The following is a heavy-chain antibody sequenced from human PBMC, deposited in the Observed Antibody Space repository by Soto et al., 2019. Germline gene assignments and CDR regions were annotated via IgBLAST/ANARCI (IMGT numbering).Heavy chain of an antibody. D-gene: IGHD3-16*02. CDR3: ARGANYDYVWGSYRTLRYYGMDV. J-gene: IGHJ6*02. Sequence: GASVKVSCKASGYTFTGYYMHWVRQAPGQGLEWMGWINPNSGGTNYAQKFQGWVTMTRGTSISTAYMELSRLRSDDTAVYYCARGANYDYVWGSYRTLRYYGMDVWGQGTTVTVSS. V-gene: IGHV1-2*04. CDR1: GYTFTGYY. CDR2: INPNSGGT.